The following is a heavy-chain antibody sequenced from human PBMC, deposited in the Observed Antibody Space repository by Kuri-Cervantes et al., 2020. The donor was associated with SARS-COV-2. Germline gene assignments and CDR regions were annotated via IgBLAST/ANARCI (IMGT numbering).Heavy chain of an antibody. CDR2: IYYSGST. V-gene: IGHV4-59*05. Sequence: SETLSLTCTVSGGSISSYYWSWIRQPAGKGLEWIGSIYYSGSTYYNPSLKSRVTISVDTSKNQSSLKLSSVTAADTAVCYCARGCYYSYWFDPWGQGTLVTVSS. J-gene: IGHJ5*02. CDR1: GGSISSYY. D-gene: IGHD5-18*01. CDR3: ARGCYYSYWFDP.